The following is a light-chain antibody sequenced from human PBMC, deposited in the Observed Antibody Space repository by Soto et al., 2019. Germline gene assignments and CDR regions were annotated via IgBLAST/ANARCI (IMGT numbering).Light chain of an antibody. Sequence: QSALTQPASVSGSPGQSITISCTGTSSDVGGYNYVSWYQQHPGKAPKLMIYEVSNRPSGVSNRFSGSKSGNTASLTISGLQAEDEADYYCCSYTSSSTLCVFGTGTKLTVL. CDR1: SSDVGGYNY. CDR2: EVS. J-gene: IGLJ1*01. CDR3: CSYTSSSTLCV. V-gene: IGLV2-14*01.